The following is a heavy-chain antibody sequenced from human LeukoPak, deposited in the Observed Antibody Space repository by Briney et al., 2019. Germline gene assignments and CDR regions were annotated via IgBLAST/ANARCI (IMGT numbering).Heavy chain of an antibody. CDR1: GFTFSSYW. CDR2: INSDGSST. Sequence: GGSLRLSCAASGFTFSSYWMHWVRQAPGKGLVWVSRINSDGSSTSYADSVKGRFTISRDNAKNTLYLQTNSLRAEDTAVYYCAREVDTAMGIDAFDIWGQGTMVTVSS. D-gene: IGHD5-18*01. V-gene: IGHV3-74*01. J-gene: IGHJ3*02. CDR3: AREVDTAMGIDAFDI.